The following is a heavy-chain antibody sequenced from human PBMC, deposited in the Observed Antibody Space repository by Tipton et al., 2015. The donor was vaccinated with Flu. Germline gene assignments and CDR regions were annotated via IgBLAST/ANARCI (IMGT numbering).Heavy chain of an antibody. CDR1: GYSISSGYY. Sequence: GLVKPSETLSLTCAVSGYSISSGYYWGWIRQPPGKGLEWIGSIYHSGTTYYNPSLKSRVTISVDTSKNQFSLKLSSVTAADTAVYYCARVAHNWNYSIDYWGQGTLVTVSS. CDR3: ARVAHNWNYSIDY. CDR2: IYHSGTT. D-gene: IGHD1-7*01. J-gene: IGHJ4*02. V-gene: IGHV4-38-2*01.